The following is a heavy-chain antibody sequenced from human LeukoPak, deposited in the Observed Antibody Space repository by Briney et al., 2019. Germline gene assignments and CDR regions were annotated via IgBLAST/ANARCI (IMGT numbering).Heavy chain of an antibody. V-gene: IGHV4-59*08. CDR1: GGSISSYY. J-gene: IGHJ4*02. CDR3: ARHGSSWTFDY. CDR2: IDYSGNT. D-gene: IGHD6-13*01. Sequence: SETLSLTCTVSGGSISSYYWSWIRQPPGKGLEWIGYIDYSGNTIYNLFLKSRATISIDTSTNQFSLKLSSVTAADTAVYYCARHGSSWTFDYWGQGTLVTVSS.